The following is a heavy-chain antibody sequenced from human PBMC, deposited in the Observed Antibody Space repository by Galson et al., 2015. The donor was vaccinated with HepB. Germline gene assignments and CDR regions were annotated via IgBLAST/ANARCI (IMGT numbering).Heavy chain of an antibody. CDR2: VNHSGGT. CDR1: GGSFTGYY. J-gene: IGHJ4*02. CDR3: ARDGIAYPQGIAY. V-gene: IGHV4-34*01. Sequence: ETLSLTCVVSGGSFTGYYWTWIRQPPGKGLEWIGEVNHSGGTNYNPSLKSRVTISLDTSKKQFSLNLNSVTAADTAVYYCARDGIAYPQGIAYWGQGTLVTVSS. D-gene: IGHD2-21*01.